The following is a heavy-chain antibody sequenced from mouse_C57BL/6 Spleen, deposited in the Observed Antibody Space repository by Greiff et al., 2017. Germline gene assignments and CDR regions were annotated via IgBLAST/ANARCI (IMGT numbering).Heavy chain of an antibody. CDR3: ARSITTVVGYWYFDV. Sequence: VQLQQSGAELVKPGASVKISCKASGYAFSSYWMNWVKQRPGKGLEWIGQIYPGDGDPNYNGKFKGKATLTADKSSSTAYMQLSSLTSEDSAVYFCARSITTVVGYWYFDVWGTGTTVTVSS. CDR1: GYAFSSYW. V-gene: IGHV1-80*01. J-gene: IGHJ1*03. D-gene: IGHD1-1*01. CDR2: IYPGDGDP.